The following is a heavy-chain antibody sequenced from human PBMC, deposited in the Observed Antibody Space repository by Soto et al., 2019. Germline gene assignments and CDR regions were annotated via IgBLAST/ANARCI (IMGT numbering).Heavy chain of an antibody. D-gene: IGHD1-26*01. CDR1: GFTFSSYA. CDR2: ISGSGVST. CDR3: AKGSGIVGATRAFDM. J-gene: IGHJ3*02. V-gene: IGHV3-23*01. Sequence: PGGSLRLSCAASGFTFSSYAMSWVRQAPGKGLEWVSAISGSGVSTYYADSVKGRFTISRDNSKNTLYLQMNSLRAEDTAVYYCAKGSGIVGATRAFDMWGQGTMITVSS.